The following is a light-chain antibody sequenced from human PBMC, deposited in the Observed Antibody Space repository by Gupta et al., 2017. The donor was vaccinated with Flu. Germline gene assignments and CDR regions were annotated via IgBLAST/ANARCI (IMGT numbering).Light chain of an antibody. Sequence: GDRVTITCRASQGISTYLAWYQQKPGNAPNLLIYGATTLQSGVPLRFNGSGSGTDFTLTISCLQSEDFASYYCQQYYSYPLTFGQGTKVEIK. CDR2: GAT. CDR1: QGISTY. CDR3: QQYYSYPLT. J-gene: IGKJ2*01. V-gene: IGKV1-8*01.